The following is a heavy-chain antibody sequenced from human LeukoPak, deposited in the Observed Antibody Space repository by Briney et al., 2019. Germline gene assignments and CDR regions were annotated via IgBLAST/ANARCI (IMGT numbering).Heavy chain of an antibody. J-gene: IGHJ4*02. CDR3: AKGPLRGTAAAIDY. CDR2: INSDGSEG. CDR1: GFTFSTHS. Sequence: GGSLRLSCAASGFTFSTHSMNWVRQAPGKGLEWVASINSDGSEGYYADVVKGRFTISRDISTDTLWLQMDSLRTEDTAVYYCAKGPLRGTAAAIDYWGQGTLVTVSS. D-gene: IGHD2-2*01. V-gene: IGHV3-7*01.